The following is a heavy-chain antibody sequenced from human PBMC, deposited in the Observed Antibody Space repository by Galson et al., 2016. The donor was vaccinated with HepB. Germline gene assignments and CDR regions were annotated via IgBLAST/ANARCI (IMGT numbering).Heavy chain of an antibody. Sequence: SETLSLTCVVSNDSISSDYWWTWVRQSPGKGLEWIGKIFHSGTTNYNPSLKSRVSISVDKSKNQFSLRLTSVTAADTAVYFCARVDGTTIFGAVANYHYYGLDVWGQGTTVIVSS. CDR3: ARVDGTTIFGAVANYHYYGLDV. V-gene: IGHV4-4*02. D-gene: IGHD3-3*01. CDR2: IFHSGTT. J-gene: IGHJ6*02. CDR1: NDSISSDYW.